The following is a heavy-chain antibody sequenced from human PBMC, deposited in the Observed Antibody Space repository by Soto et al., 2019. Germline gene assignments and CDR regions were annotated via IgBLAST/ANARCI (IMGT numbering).Heavy chain of an antibody. D-gene: IGHD2-21*01. J-gene: IGHJ3*02. V-gene: IGHV3-23*01. CDR3: AKGGAYCGGDCYWYNAFDI. Sequence: EVQLLESGGGLVQPGGSLRLSCAASGFTFRSYAMSWVRQAPGKGLEWVSASSGSGGSTYYADSVKGRFTISRDNSKNTLYLQMNCLRAEDTAVYYCAKGGAYCGGDCYWYNAFDIWGQGTMVTVSS. CDR1: GFTFRSYA. CDR2: SSGSGGST.